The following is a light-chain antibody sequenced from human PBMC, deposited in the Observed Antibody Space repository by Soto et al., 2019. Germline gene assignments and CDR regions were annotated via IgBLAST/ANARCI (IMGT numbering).Light chain of an antibody. V-gene: IGKV1-39*01. Sequence: IQMTQSPSTLSASIGDRFTITCMASQSISSYLNWYQQKPWKAPKLLVYAASSLQSGVPSRFSGSGSGTAFTLTISSLQPEDFATYYCQQSYSTPPITFGQGTRLEIK. CDR3: QQSYSTPPIT. CDR1: QSISSY. J-gene: IGKJ5*01. CDR2: AAS.